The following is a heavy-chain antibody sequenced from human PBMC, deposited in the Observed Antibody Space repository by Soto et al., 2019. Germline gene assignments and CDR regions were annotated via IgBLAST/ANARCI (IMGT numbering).Heavy chain of an antibody. CDR2: IKSKTDGGTT. CDR1: GFTFSNAW. V-gene: IGHV3-15*01. Sequence: PGGSLRLSWAGSGFTFSNAWMSWVRQAPGKGLEWVGRIKSKTDGGTTDYAAPVKGRFTISRDDSKNTLYLQMNSLKTEDTAVYYCTTDYWVPRAFDIWGPGTMVTVS. CDR3: TTDYWVPRAFDI. J-gene: IGHJ3*02. D-gene: IGHD2-8*02.